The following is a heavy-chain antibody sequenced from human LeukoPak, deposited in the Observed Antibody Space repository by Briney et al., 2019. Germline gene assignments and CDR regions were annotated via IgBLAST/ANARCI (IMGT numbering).Heavy chain of an antibody. CDR2: INHSGST. D-gene: IGHD2-2*01. CDR1: GGSFSGYY. J-gene: IGHJ6*03. CDR3: ARGRTGAVVVPAARYYMDV. Sequence: SETLSLTCAVYGGSFSGYYWSWIRQPPGKGLEWIGEINHSGSTNYNPSLKSRVTISVDTSKNQFSLKLSSVTAADTAVYYCARGRTGAVVVPAARYYMDVWGKGTTVTVSS. V-gene: IGHV4-34*01.